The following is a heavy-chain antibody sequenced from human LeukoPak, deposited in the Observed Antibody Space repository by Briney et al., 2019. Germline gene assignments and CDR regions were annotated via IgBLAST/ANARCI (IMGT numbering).Heavy chain of an antibody. J-gene: IGHJ5*02. CDR2: IKGDGSEK. CDR3: TRGHYNHPSA. CDR1: GFTFSNYW. D-gene: IGHD1-14*01. V-gene: IGHV3-7*01. Sequence: TGGSLRLSRAPSGFTFSNYWMNSVRQAPGKGREWVANIKGDGSEKWYVGSVKGRFTISRDNARNLLHLQMNRLRVEDTAVYYCTRGHYNHPSAWGQGTQVTVSA.